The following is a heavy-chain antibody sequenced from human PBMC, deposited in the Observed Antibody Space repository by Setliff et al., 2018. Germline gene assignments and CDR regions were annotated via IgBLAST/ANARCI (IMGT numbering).Heavy chain of an antibody. Sequence: PGESLKISCTASGFTFGDYAMSWVRQAPGKGLEWVGFIRSRAYGGTTEYAASVKGRFTISRDDSKSIAYLQMSSLKTEDTAVYYCTRASRTYPSLYYFDYWGQGTLVTVSS. D-gene: IGHD1-1*01. V-gene: IGHV3-49*04. CDR1: GFTFGDYA. CDR3: TRASRTYPSLYYFDY. J-gene: IGHJ4*02. CDR2: IRSRAYGGTT.